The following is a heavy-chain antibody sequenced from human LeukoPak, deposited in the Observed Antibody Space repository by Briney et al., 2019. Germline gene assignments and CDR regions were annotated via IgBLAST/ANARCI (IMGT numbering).Heavy chain of an antibody. D-gene: IGHD3-16*01. CDR3: VKFGVDYDMGV. J-gene: IGHJ6*02. CDR1: GDSISGSY. V-gene: IGHV4-59*01. Sequence: SETLSLTCTVSGDSISGSYWTWVWQPPGQGLEWIGQIHYSGRADYNPSLKRRITISVDTSKNQMSLTLTSVTAADTAIYYCVKFGVDYDMGVWGQGTTVTVSS. CDR2: IHYSGRA.